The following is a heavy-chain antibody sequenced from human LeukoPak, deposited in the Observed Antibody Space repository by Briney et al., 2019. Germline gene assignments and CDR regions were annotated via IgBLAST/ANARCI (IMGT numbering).Heavy chain of an antibody. Sequence: GESLKISCKGSGYNFTGYWIGWVRQMLGKGLEWMGIIYPADSDTRYSPSFQGQVTISADKSITTAYLQWSSLKASDTAMYYCARISSSGWYINWGQGTLVTVSS. V-gene: IGHV5-51*01. CDR1: GYNFTGYW. J-gene: IGHJ4*02. D-gene: IGHD6-19*01. CDR2: IYPADSDT. CDR3: ARISSSGWYIN.